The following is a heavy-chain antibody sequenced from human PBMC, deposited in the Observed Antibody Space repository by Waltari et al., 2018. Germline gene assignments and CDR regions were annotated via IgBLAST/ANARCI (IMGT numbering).Heavy chain of an antibody. CDR3: ARDQLDFWSGYHHYYMDV. D-gene: IGHD3-3*01. J-gene: IGHJ6*03. CDR1: GGTFSSYA. Sequence: QVQLVQSGAEVKKPGSSVKVSCKASGGTFSSYAISWVRQAPGQGLEWMGRIIPIFGTANYAQKFQGRVTITADKSTSTAYMVLSSLRSEDTAVYYCARDQLDFWSGYHHYYMDVWGKGTTVTISS. CDR2: IIPIFGTA. V-gene: IGHV1-69*13.